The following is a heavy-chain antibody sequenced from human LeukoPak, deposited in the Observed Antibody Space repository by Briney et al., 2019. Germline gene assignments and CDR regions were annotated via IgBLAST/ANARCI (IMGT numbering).Heavy chain of an antibody. CDR3: ACGGTYLPY. CDR1: GFNFGGYY. Sequence: GGSLRLSCIASGFNFGGYYMGWIRQAPGKGLEWVSSISSSSSSIYYADSVKGRFTISRDNAKNSLYLQMNSLRAEDTAVYYCACGGTYLPYWGQGTLVTVSS. V-gene: IGHV3-21*01. CDR2: ISSSSSSI. J-gene: IGHJ4*02. D-gene: IGHD1-26*01.